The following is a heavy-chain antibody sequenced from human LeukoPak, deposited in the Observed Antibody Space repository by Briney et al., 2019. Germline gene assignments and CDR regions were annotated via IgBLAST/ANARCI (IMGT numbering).Heavy chain of an antibody. J-gene: IGHJ5*02. Sequence: SETLSLTCTVSDGSISSGSYYWSWIRQPAGKGLEWIGRIYTSGSTNYNPSLKSRVTISVDTSKNQFSLKLSSVTAADTAVYYCARGLDKLDPWGQGTLVTVSS. CDR3: ARGLDKLDP. D-gene: IGHD6-19*01. CDR2: IYTSGST. V-gene: IGHV4-61*02. CDR1: DGSISSGSYY.